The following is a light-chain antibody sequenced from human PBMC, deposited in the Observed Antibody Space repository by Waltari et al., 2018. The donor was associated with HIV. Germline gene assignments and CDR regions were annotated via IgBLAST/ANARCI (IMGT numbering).Light chain of an antibody. J-gene: IGKJ2*01. CDR1: QSVSSSS. Sequence: ILTQSPGTLSLSPGERAALSCRASQSVSSSSLAWYQQQPGQGPKLLIYGASNKATGIQDRFSGSGSGTDFTLTISSLEPEDFAVYYCQHYGSSPPLYTFGQGTKLEIK. CDR3: QHYGSSPPLYT. V-gene: IGKV3-20*01. CDR2: GAS.